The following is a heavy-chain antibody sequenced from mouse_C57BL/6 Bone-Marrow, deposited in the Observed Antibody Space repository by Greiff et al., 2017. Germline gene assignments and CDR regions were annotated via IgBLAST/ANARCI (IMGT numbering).Heavy chain of an antibody. CDR3: AREVSSGYEFAY. CDR2: IDPSDSYT. V-gene: IGHV1-50*01. Sequence: VQLQQPGAELVKPGASVKLSCKASGYTFTSYWMQWVKQRPGQGLEWIGEIDPSDSYTNYNQKFKGKATLTVDTSSSTAYMQLSSLTSEDSAVYYCAREVSSGYEFAYWGQGTLVTVSA. D-gene: IGHD3-2*02. CDR1: GYTFTSYW. J-gene: IGHJ3*01.